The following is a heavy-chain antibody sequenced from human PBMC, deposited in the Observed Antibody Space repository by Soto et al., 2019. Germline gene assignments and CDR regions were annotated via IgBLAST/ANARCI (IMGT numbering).Heavy chain of an antibody. V-gene: IGHV3-9*01. CDR3: AIFRTVTTPFDY. CDR1: GFTFGDYA. D-gene: IGHD4-17*01. Sequence: EVQLVESGGGLVQPGRSLRLSCAASGFTFGDYAMHWVRQAPGKGLEWVSGISWNSGSIGYADSVKGRFTISRDNAKNSLYLHMNSLRAEDTALYYCAIFRTVTTPFDYWGQGTLVTVSS. CDR2: ISWNSGSI. J-gene: IGHJ4*02.